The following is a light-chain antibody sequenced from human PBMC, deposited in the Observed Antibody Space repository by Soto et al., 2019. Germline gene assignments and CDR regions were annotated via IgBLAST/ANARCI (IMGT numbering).Light chain of an antibody. V-gene: IGKV3-11*01. CDR3: QQRSNSLT. CDR1: QSVSSY. J-gene: IGKJ4*01. Sequence: EIVLTQSPAPLSLSPGERATLSCRASQSVSSYLAWYQQKPGQAPRLLIYDASNRATGIPARFSGSGSGTDFTLTISSLEPEDFAVYYCQQRSNSLTLGGGTKVDIK. CDR2: DAS.